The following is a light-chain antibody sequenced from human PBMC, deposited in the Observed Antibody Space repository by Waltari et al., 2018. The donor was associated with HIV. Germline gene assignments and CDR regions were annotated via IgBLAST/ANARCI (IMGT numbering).Light chain of an antibody. Sequence: QSAPTPPASVSGSPGPSIPLSCPGTSSAVGAYNLFSWYQQHPGKAPKLMIYEGSKRPSGVSNRFSGSKSGNTASLTISGLQAEDEADYYCCSYAGSSTLEVFGGGTKLTVL. CDR3: CSYAGSSTLEV. J-gene: IGLJ2*01. CDR1: SSAVGAYNL. V-gene: IGLV2-23*01. CDR2: EGS.